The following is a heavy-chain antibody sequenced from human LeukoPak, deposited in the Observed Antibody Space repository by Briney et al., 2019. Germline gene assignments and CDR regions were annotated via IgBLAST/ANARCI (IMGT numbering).Heavy chain of an antibody. Sequence: PSETLSLTCAVSGYSISSGYYWGWIRQPPGRGLEWIARIYHDGTTYYNPSLRSRVTISVDTSKNQFSLKLYSVTATDTAVYYCATRKGVYNWDSLDYWGQGTLVTVSS. CDR3: ATRKGVYNWDSLDY. CDR1: GYSISSGYY. J-gene: IGHJ4*02. D-gene: IGHD1-7*01. V-gene: IGHV4-38-2*01. CDR2: IYHDGTT.